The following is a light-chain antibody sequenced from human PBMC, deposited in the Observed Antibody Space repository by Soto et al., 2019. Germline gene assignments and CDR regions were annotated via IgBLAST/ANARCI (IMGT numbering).Light chain of an antibody. CDR1: QSLGSD. CDR3: QQYGSSPWT. CDR2: GAS. J-gene: IGKJ1*01. Sequence: EIVMTQSPGTLSLSPGDTATLSCRASQSLGSDLAWYQQKPGQAPRLLIFGASARPTGIPARISGSGSGTDFTLTISRLEPEDFAVYYCQQYGSSPWTFGQGTKVDIK. V-gene: IGKV3-20*01.